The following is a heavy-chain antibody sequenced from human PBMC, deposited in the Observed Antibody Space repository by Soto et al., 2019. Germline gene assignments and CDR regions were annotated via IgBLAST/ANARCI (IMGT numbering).Heavy chain of an antibody. Sequence: EVQLVESGGGLVQPGGSLRLSCAASGFTFSSYSMNWVRQAPGKGLEWVSSINYKSHIDYADSVKGLFTIARDNAKNSLYLQMNSLRAEDTAVYFCARDLIYAGYYYYMDVWGIGTTVTVSS. D-gene: IGHD3-10*01. CDR3: ARDLIYAGYYYYMDV. CDR1: GFTFSSYS. V-gene: IGHV3-21*01. CDR2: INYKSHI. J-gene: IGHJ6*03.